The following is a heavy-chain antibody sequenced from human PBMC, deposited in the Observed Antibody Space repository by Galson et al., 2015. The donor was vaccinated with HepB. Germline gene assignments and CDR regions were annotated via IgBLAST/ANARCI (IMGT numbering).Heavy chain of an antibody. D-gene: IGHD6-19*01. Sequence: CAISGDSVSSNSAAWNWIRQSPSRGLEWLGRTYYRSKWYNDHAVSVKSRITINPDTSKNQFSLQLNSVTPEDTAVYYCARAHYSSGGGYYFDYWGQGTLVTVSS. CDR2: TYYRSKWYN. J-gene: IGHJ4*02. V-gene: IGHV6-1*01. CDR1: GDSVSSNSAA. CDR3: ARAHYSSGGGYYFDY.